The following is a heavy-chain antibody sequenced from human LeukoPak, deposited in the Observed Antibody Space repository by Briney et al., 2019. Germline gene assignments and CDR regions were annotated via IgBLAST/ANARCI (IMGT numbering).Heavy chain of an antibody. CDR1: GYTFTGYY. V-gene: IGHV1-2*02. CDR3: ARVGLPLYYYDSSGYYPPGNWFDP. CDR2: INPNSGGT. J-gene: IGHJ5*02. D-gene: IGHD3-22*01. Sequence: GASVKVSCKASGYTFTGYYMHWVRQAPGQGIEWMGWINPNSGGTNYAQKFQGRVTMTRDTSISTAYMELSRLRSDDTAVYYCARVGLPLYYYDSSGYYPPGNWFDPWGQGTLVTVSS.